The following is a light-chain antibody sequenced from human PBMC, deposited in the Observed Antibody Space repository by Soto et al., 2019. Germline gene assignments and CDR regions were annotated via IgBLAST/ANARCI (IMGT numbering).Light chain of an antibody. CDR3: SAYTGSSTHVV. Sequence: QSALTQPASVSGSPGQSITISCTGTSSDVGAYNYVSWYQQHPGKAPKLMIYDVTNRPSGVSNRFSGSKSGNTASLTISGLQAADEADYSCSAYTGSSTHVVFGGGTKVTAL. CDR1: SSDVGAYNY. J-gene: IGLJ2*01. CDR2: DVT. V-gene: IGLV2-14*03.